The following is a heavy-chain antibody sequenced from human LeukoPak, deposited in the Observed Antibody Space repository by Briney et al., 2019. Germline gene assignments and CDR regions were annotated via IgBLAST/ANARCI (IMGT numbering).Heavy chain of an antibody. V-gene: IGHV4-61*01. Sequence: SETLSLTCTVSGGSVSSGSYYWSWIRQPPGKGLEWIVYIYYSGSTNYNPSLKSRVTISVDTSKNQFSLKLSSVTAADTAVYYCARDAGYSSGWYGLAFDIWGQGTMVTVSS. J-gene: IGHJ3*02. D-gene: IGHD6-19*01. CDR3: ARDAGYSSGWYGLAFDI. CDR1: GGSVSSGSYY. CDR2: IYYSGST.